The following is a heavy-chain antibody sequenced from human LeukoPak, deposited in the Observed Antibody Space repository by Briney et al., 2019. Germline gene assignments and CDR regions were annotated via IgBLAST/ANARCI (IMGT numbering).Heavy chain of an antibody. CDR3: ARDLRKSADYYFDY. J-gene: IGHJ4*02. V-gene: IGHV3-30*04. CDR1: GFIFNNNA. CDR2: ISFDGRDK. Sequence: GGSLRLSCAASGFIFNNNAIHWVRQAPGKGLEWVAVISFDGRDKHHADSVKGRFTISRDNSKNTLYLQMSSLRVEDTAMYYCARDLRKSADYYFDYWGQGTLVTVSS. D-gene: IGHD3/OR15-3a*01.